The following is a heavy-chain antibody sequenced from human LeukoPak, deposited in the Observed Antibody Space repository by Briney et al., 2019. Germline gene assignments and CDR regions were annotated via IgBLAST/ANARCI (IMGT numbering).Heavy chain of an antibody. CDR1: GGSISSSSYY. CDR3: ARSLSDRIVPYDALDI. Sequence: PSETLSLTCTVSGGSISSSSYYWGWIRQPPGKGLEWIGSIYYSGSTYYNPSLKSRVTISVDTSKNQFSLKLSSVTAADTAVYYCARSLSDRIVPYDALDIWGQGTMVTVSS. D-gene: IGHD1-26*01. V-gene: IGHV4-39*01. CDR2: IYYSGST. J-gene: IGHJ3*02.